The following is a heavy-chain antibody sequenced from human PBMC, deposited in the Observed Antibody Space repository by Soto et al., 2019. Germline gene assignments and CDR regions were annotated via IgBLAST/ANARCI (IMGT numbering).Heavy chain of an antibody. CDR3: ATTRGIAVGGSFDY. D-gene: IGHD6-13*01. CDR2: IYSGST. CDR1: GGSISSSSSY. J-gene: IGHJ4*02. Sequence: SETRSRTCTVSGGSISSSSSYWVWVRQPPGKGLEWIGTIYSGSTYYNPSLKSRVTISVDTSKNQFSLKLSSVAAADTAIYFCATTRGIAVGGSFDYWGQGTLVTVS. V-gene: IGHV4-39*01.